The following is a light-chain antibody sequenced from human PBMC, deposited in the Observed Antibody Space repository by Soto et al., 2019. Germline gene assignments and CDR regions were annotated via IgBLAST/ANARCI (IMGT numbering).Light chain of an antibody. V-gene: IGKV3-20*01. Sequence: EIVLTQSPGTLSLSPGERATLSCRASQSVSSSYLAWYQQKPGQAPMLLIYGASSRTTGIPDRFSGGGSGTDFTLTISRLEPEDFAVYYCQHYGSSPPITFGPGTKVDFK. CDR2: GAS. J-gene: IGKJ3*01. CDR3: QHYGSSPPIT. CDR1: QSVSSSY.